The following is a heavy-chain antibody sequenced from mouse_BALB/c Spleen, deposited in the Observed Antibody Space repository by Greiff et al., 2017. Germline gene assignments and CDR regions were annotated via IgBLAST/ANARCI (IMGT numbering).Heavy chain of an antibody. CDR1: GFNIKDTY. D-gene: IGHD1-2*01. CDR3: ARAGYYGFCDY. CDR2: IDSANGNT. Sequence: EVKLVESGAELVKPGATVKLSYTASGFNIKDTYIHWVKQRPEQGLEWIGRIDSANGNTKYDPKFQAKATITADTSSNTAYLHLSSLTSEDTAVYYCARAGYYGFCDYWGQGTTLTVSS. J-gene: IGHJ2*01. V-gene: IGHV14-3*02.